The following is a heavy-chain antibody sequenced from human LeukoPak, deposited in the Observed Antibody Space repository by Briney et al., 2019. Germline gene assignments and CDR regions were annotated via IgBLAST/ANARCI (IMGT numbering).Heavy chain of an antibody. D-gene: IGHD3-22*01. CDR3: AHRKNYYDSSVFDN. V-gene: IGHV2-5*02. Sequence: SGPTLVNPTQTLTLTCTFSGFSLNTRGVGVGWIRQPPGRALEWLALIYWDDDRRYSPSLKSRLTITKDTSKNQVVLTMTNLDPVDTATYFCAHRKNYYDSSVFDNWGQGTLVTVSS. CDR2: IYWDDDR. J-gene: IGHJ4*02. CDR1: GFSLNTRGVG.